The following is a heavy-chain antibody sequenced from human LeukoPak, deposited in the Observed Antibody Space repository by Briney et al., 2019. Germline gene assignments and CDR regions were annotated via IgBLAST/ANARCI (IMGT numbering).Heavy chain of an antibody. J-gene: IGHJ6*03. CDR1: GGSISSYY. V-gene: IGHV4-59*01. Sequence: SETLSLTCTVSGGSISSYYWSWIRQPPGKGLEWIGYIYYSGSTNYNPSLKSRVTISVDTSKNQFSLKLSSVTAADTAVYYCAKAQKDSSGYYGYYYYYYMDVWGKGTTVTVSS. CDR3: AKAQKDSSGYYGYYYYYYMDV. D-gene: IGHD3-22*01. CDR2: IYYSGST.